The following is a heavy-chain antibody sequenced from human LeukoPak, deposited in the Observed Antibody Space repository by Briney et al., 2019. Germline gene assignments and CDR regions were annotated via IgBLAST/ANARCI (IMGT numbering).Heavy chain of an antibody. Sequence: GRSLKLSCAASGFTFDDYAIHWVRQAPGKGLEWVSGINWNSGSVGYADSVTGRFTISRDNAKNSLYLQMNSLRAEDTALYYCAKGADLYYYGSGSYKDYWGQGTLVTVSS. D-gene: IGHD3-10*01. CDR3: AKGADLYYYGSGSYKDY. CDR1: GFTFDDYA. CDR2: INWNSGSV. J-gene: IGHJ4*02. V-gene: IGHV3-9*01.